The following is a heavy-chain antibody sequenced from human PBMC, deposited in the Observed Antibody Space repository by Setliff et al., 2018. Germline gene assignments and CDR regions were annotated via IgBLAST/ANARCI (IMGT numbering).Heavy chain of an antibody. J-gene: IGHJ6*03. CDR2: INPKSGGT. V-gene: IGHV1-2*02. CDR1: GYSFTDYY. Sequence: ASVKVSCKASGYSFTDYYMHWVRQVPGRGLEWMGWINPKSGGTRYAQKFQGRVTMTRDTSISTAYMELSSLRSEDTAVYYCARPPNPDYDSSGYYYVDYYYYMDVWGKGTTVTVSS. CDR3: ARPPNPDYDSSGYYYVDYYYYMDV. D-gene: IGHD3-22*01.